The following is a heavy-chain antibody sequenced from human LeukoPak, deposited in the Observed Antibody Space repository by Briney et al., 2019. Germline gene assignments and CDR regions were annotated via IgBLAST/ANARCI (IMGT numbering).Heavy chain of an antibody. CDR3: ARVHDYGGNSGALYYFDY. V-gene: IGHV4-61*01. CDR1: GGSVSSGSYY. Sequence: SETLSLTCTVSGGSVSSGSYYWSWIRQPPGKGLEWIGYIYYSGSTNYNPSLKSRVTISVDTSKNQFSLKLSSVTAADTAVYYCARVHDYGGNSGALYYFDYWGQGTLVTVSS. D-gene: IGHD4-23*01. J-gene: IGHJ4*02. CDR2: IYYSGST.